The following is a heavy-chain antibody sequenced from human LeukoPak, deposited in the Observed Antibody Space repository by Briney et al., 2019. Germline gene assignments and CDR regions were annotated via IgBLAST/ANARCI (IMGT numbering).Heavy chain of an antibody. D-gene: IGHD5-18*01. CDR1: GGSISSGGYY. CDR2: IYYSGST. J-gene: IGHJ6*02. Sequence: SETLSLTCTVSGGSISSGGYYWSWIRQHPGKGLEWIGYIYYSGSTYYNPSLKSRVTISVDTSNHQSSLNLTSVTAVDTAVYYCARCGASLYSTSRSHGLDVWGQGTPVTVSS. CDR3: ARCGASLYSTSRSHGLDV. V-gene: IGHV4-31*03.